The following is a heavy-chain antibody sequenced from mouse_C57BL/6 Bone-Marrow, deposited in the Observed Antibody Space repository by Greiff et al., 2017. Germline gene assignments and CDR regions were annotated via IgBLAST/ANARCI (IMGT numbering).Heavy chain of an antibody. CDR2: IWSGGST. CDR3: AGTYYKAYWYFEG. Sequence: QVQLKQSGPGLVQPSQSLSITCTVSGFSLTSYGVHWVRQSPGKGLEWLGVIWSGGSTDYNAAFISRLIISKDNSKSQVFFQMNSLQADDTAIYYCAGTYYKAYWYFEGWGTGTTVTVS. J-gene: IGHJ1*03. CDR1: GFSLTSYG. D-gene: IGHD1-1*01. V-gene: IGHV2-2*01.